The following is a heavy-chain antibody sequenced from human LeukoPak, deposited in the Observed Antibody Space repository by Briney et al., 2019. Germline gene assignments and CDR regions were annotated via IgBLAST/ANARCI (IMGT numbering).Heavy chain of an antibody. V-gene: IGHV4-59*12. D-gene: IGHD6-19*01. CDR2: LYYSGST. Sequence: NPSVTLSLTRAVSGDSINSYYWRWIPQPPGKGWVWMVVLYYSGSTNYNPSLKRRGIISVDTSNTHFSVKLRPATAGGTAVCYGGSTKQNPSRKSRVTISVDTSKNHISLKLRSVTAADTAVYYCARGPGGYSDGYYFDYWGQGTLVTVSS. CDR3: GSTKQNPSRKSRVTISVDTSKNHISLKLRSVTAADTAVYYCARGPGGYSDGYYFDY. CDR1: GDSINSYY. J-gene: IGHJ4*02.